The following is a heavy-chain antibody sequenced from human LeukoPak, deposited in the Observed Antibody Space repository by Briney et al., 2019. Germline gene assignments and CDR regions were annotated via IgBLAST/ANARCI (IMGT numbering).Heavy chain of an antibody. CDR3: ARAVGPFDY. CDR1: GFTFSNYG. Sequence: GGSLRLSCAASGFTFSNYGVHWVRQAPGKGLEWVAVIWYDGSNKYYADSVKGRFTISRDNSKNTVYLQMNTLRDEDTAVYYCARAVGPFDYWGQGTLVTVSS. J-gene: IGHJ4*02. CDR2: IWYDGSNK. V-gene: IGHV3-33*01. D-gene: IGHD3-16*01.